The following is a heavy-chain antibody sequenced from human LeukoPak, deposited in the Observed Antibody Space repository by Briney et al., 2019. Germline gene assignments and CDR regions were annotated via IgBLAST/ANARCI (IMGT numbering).Heavy chain of an antibody. CDR3: ATDMSAAYCGGDCPN. CDR1: GYTFTSYY. D-gene: IGHD2-21*02. CDR2: INPSGGST. Sequence: ASVKVSCKASGYTFTSYYMHWVRQAPGQGLEWMGIINPSGGSTSYAQKFQGRVTMTEDTSTDTAYMELSSLRSEDTAVYYCATDMSAAYCGGDCPNWGQGTLVTVSS. V-gene: IGHV1-46*01. J-gene: IGHJ4*02.